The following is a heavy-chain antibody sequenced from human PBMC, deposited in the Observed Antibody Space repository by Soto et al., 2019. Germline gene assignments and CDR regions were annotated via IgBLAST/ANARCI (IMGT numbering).Heavy chain of an antibody. J-gene: IGHJ5*02. Sequence: PGGSLRLSCAASGFKFSNYAMSWVRQAPGKGLEWVSLISATGGGTYYADSVKGRVTISRDNSHNTLYLQVHSLTAEDTAVYYCAKDRLAGGNSAFYFDLWGQGAQGTVSS. D-gene: IGHD1-1*01. V-gene: IGHV3-23*01. CDR3: AKDRLAGGNSAFYFDL. CDR1: GFKFSNYA. CDR2: ISATGGGT.